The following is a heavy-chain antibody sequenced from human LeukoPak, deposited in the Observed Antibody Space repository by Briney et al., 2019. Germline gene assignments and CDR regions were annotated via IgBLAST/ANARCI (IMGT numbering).Heavy chain of an antibody. CDR2: IRYDGSNK. CDR1: GFTFSSYG. J-gene: IGHJ4*02. Sequence: GGSLRLSCAASGFTFSSYGMHWVRQAPGKGLEWVAFIRYDGSNKYYAESVKGRFTISRDNSKNTLYLQMNGLRAEDTAVYYCAKDSAKKYDDYWGQGTLVTVSS. D-gene: IGHD2/OR15-2a*01. V-gene: IGHV3-30*02. CDR3: AKDSAKKYDDY.